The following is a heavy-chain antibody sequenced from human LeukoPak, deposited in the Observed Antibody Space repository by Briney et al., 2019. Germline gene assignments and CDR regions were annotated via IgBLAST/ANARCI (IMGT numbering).Heavy chain of an antibody. CDR2: IKQDGSEK. CDR3: AKYYDFWSGQRYYFHY. CDR1: GFTFSNYW. D-gene: IGHD3-3*01. J-gene: IGHJ4*02. Sequence: GGSLRLSXAASGFTFSNYWMSWVRQSPGKGLEWVANIKQDGSEKHYVDSVKGRFTISRDNAKNSLFLQMNSLRAEDTAVYYCAKYYDFWSGQRYYFHYWGQGTLVTVSS. V-gene: IGHV3-7*01.